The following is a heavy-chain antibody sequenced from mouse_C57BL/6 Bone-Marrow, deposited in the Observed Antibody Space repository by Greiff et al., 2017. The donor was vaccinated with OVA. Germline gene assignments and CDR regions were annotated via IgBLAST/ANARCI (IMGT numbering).Heavy chain of an antibody. Sequence: QVQLQQSGAELVKPGASVKISCNASGYAFSSYWMNWVKQRPGKGLEWIGQIYPGDGDTNYNGKFMGKAPLTADKSSSTAYMQLSSLTSEDAAVYFGGRDYYGSSWFAYWGQGTLVTVSA. V-gene: IGHV1-80*01. CDR1: GYAFSSYW. J-gene: IGHJ3*01. CDR2: IYPGDGDT. D-gene: IGHD1-1*01. CDR3: GRDYYGSSWFAY.